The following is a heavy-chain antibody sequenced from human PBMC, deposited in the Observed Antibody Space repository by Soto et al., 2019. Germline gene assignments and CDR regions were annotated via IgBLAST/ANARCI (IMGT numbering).Heavy chain of an antibody. J-gene: IGHJ4*02. V-gene: IGHV4-39*01. CDR1: GGSISSSSYY. CDR2: IYYSGST. D-gene: IGHD4-17*01. Sequence: SETLSLTCTVSGGSISSSSYYWGWIRQPPGKGLEWIGSIYYSGSTYYNPSLKSRVTISVDTSKNQFSLKLSSVTAADTAVYYCARLEGTYGDFDYWGQGTLVTVSS. CDR3: ARLEGTYGDFDY.